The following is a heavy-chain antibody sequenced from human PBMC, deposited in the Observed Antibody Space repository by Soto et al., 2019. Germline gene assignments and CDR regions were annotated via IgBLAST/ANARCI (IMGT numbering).Heavy chain of an antibody. V-gene: IGHV3-23*01. CDR1: GFTFSSYA. Sequence: PGGSLRLSCAASGFTFSSYAMSWVRQAPGKGLEWVSAISGSGGSTYYADSVKGRFTISRDNSKNTLYLQMNSLRAEDTAVYYCAKDKIVVVPAAPDAFDIWGQGTMVTVSS. CDR3: AKDKIVVVPAAPDAFDI. J-gene: IGHJ3*02. D-gene: IGHD2-2*01. CDR2: ISGSGGST.